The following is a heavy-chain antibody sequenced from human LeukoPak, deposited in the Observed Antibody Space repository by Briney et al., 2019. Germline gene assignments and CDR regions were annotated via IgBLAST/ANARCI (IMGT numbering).Heavy chain of an antibody. CDR3: ARVRSHTLPTEDAFDI. D-gene: IGHD1-26*01. V-gene: IGHV4-30-4*01. J-gene: IGHJ3*02. CDR1: GGSISSGDYY. Sequence: ASETLSLTCTVSGGSISSGDYYWSWIRQPPGKGLEWIGYIYYSGSTYYNPSLKSRVTISVDKSKNQFSLKLSSVTAADTAVYYCARVRSHTLPTEDAFDIWGQGTMVTVSS. CDR2: IYYSGST.